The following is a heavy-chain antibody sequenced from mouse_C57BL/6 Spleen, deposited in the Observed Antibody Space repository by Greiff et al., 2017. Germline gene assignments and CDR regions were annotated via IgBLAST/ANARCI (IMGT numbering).Heavy chain of an antibody. J-gene: IGHJ3*01. CDR3: TRELGEGAWFAY. V-gene: IGHV1-15*01. CDR1: GYTFTDYE. Sequence: QVQLQQSGAELVRPGASVTLSCKASGYTFTDYEMHWVKQTPVHGLEWIGAIDPETGGTAYNQKFKGKAILTADKSSSTAYMELRSLTSEDSAVYYGTRELGEGAWFAYWGQGTLVTVSA. CDR2: IDPETGGT. D-gene: IGHD4-1*01.